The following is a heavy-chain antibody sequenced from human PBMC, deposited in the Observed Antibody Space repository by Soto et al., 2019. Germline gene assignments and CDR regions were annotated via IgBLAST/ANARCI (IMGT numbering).Heavy chain of an antibody. CDR2: ISGSGGST. V-gene: IGHV3-23*01. J-gene: IGHJ4*02. CDR3: AKIPLVDIVVVVAVSDYFDY. CDR1: GFTFSSYA. Sequence: GGSLRLSCAASGFTFSSYAMSWVRQAPGKGLEWVSAISGSGGSTYYADSVKGRFTISRDNAKNTLYLQMNSLRAEDTAVYYCAKIPLVDIVVVVAVSDYFDYWGQGTLVTVSS. D-gene: IGHD2-15*01.